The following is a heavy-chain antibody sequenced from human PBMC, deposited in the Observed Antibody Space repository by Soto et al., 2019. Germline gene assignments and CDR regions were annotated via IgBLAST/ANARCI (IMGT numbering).Heavy chain of an antibody. Sequence: SVKVSCKASGGTFSSYAISWVRQAPGQGLEWMGGIIPIFGTANYAQKFQGRVTITADESTCTAYMELNSLRAEDTAVYYCARDLLFGQPLLLSRMGWGPTYGMDVWGQGTTVTVSS. CDR1: GGTFSSYA. CDR2: IIPIFGTA. V-gene: IGHV1-69*13. CDR3: ARDLLFGQPLLLSRMGWGPTYGMDV. D-gene: IGHD2-21*02. J-gene: IGHJ6*02.